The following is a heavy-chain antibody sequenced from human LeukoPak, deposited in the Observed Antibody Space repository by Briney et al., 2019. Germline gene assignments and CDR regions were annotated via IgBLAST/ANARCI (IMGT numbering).Heavy chain of an antibody. CDR2: INSDGSST. D-gene: IGHD5-12*01. CDR1: GFTFSNSW. Sequence: GGSLRLSCAASGFTFSNSWMHWVRQAPGKGLVWVSRINSDGSSTSYADSEKGRIAISRDNAKNTLYLQRNSMRAENTAVYCCASASEATTTCSFDFWGQGTLVTVSS. V-gene: IGHV3-74*01. J-gene: IGHJ4*02. CDR3: ASASEATTTCSFDF.